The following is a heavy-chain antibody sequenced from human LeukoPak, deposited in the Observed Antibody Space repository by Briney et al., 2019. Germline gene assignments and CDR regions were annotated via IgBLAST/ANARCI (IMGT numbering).Heavy chain of an antibody. J-gene: IGHJ4*02. D-gene: IGHD4-11*01. CDR2: IYTSGST. Sequence: SETLSLTCTVSGGSISSGSYYWSWIRQPAGKGLEWIGRIYTSGSTNYNPSLKSRVIMSLDTSKNQFSLKLSSVTATDTAIYYCARYYSNFEYYFDYWGQGILVTVSS. CDR1: GGSISSGSYY. CDR3: ARYYSNFEYYFDY. V-gene: IGHV4-61*02.